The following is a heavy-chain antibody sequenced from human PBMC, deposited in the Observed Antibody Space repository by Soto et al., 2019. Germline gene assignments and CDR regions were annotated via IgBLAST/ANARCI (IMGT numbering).Heavy chain of an antibody. CDR2: IYYSGST. Sequence: PSETLSLTCTVSGSSLSSSSYYWGWIRQPPGKGLEWTGSIYYSGSTYYNPSLKSRVTISVDTSRNQFSLKLSSVTAADTAVYYCARRLMVRGVIRDYYYGMEVWGQGTTVTVSS. CDR1: GSSLSSSSYY. J-gene: IGHJ6*02. V-gene: IGHV4-39*01. D-gene: IGHD3-10*01. CDR3: ARRLMVRGVIRDYYYGMEV.